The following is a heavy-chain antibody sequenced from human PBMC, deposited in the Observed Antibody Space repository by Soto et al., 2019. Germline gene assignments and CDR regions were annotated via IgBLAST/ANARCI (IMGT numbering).Heavy chain of an antibody. J-gene: IGHJ4*02. CDR2: ISGSGGST. CDR1: GFTFSSYA. Sequence: PGGSLRLSCAASGFTFSSYAMSWVRQAPGKGLEWVSAISGSGGSTYYADSVKGRFTISRDNAKNSLYLQMNSLTAEDTAFYYCARASGYYYDSSGYWYFDYWGQGTLVTVSS. V-gene: IGHV3-23*01. CDR3: ARASGYYYDSSGYWYFDY. D-gene: IGHD3-22*01.